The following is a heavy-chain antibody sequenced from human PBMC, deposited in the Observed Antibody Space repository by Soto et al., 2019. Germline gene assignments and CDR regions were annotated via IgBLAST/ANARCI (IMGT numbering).Heavy chain of an antibody. CDR2: IYYSGST. D-gene: IGHD3-10*01. CDR1: GGSISSYY. J-gene: IGHJ4*02. CDR3: ARLSVWFGELFGYFDY. Sequence: SETLSLTCTVSGGSISSYYWSWIRQPPGKGLEWIGYIYYSGSTNYNPSLKSRVTISVDTSKNQFSLKLSSVTAADTAVYYCARLSVWFGELFGYFDYWGQGTLVTVSS. V-gene: IGHV4-59*08.